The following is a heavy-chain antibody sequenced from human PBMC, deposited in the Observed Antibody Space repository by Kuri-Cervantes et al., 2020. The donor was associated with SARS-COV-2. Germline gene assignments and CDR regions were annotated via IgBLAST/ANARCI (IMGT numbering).Heavy chain of an antibody. CDR3: ARGPLRFLPREGGPNWFDP. D-gene: IGHD3-3*01. Sequence: GGSLRLSCAASGFTFDDYGMSWVRQAPGKGLEWVSGINWNGGSTGYADSVKGRFTISRDNAKNSLYLQMNSLRAEDTAVYYCARGPLRFLPREGGPNWFDPWGQGTLVTVSS. CDR2: INWNGGST. J-gene: IGHJ5*02. V-gene: IGHV3-20*04. CDR1: GFTFDDYG.